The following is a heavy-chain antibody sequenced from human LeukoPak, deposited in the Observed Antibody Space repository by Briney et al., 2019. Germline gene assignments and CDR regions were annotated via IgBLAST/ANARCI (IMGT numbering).Heavy chain of an antibody. CDR2: INPKSGGT. CDR3: ARAGGRSWFDP. V-gene: IGHV1-2*02. J-gene: IGHJ5*02. Sequence: ASVKVSCKASGYSFTDKYMHWVRQAPGQGLEWMGWINPKSGGTNYAQKFQRRVTMTTDTSMSTAYMELSRLTSDDTAVYYCARAGGRSWFDPWGQGTLVTVSS. CDR1: GYSFTDKY.